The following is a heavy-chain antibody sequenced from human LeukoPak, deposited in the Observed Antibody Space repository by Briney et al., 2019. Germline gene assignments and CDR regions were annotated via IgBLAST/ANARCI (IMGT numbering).Heavy chain of an antibody. J-gene: IGHJ4*02. CDR2: IDEDGDVK. D-gene: IGHD5-12*01. V-gene: IGHV3-7*01. CDR1: GFPFSNHW. Sequence: GGPLSSSVAALGFPFSNHWWAWGARTRGRGRGGGANIDEDGDVKSYAESVKGRFTVSRDNGRTSVYLQMNSLRAEDTAIYYCARHVPRGRSDFDCWGQGALVTVS. CDR3: ARHVPRGRSDFDC.